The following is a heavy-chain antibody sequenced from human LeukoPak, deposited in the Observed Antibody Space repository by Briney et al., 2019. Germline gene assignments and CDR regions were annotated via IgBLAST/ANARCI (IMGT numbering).Heavy chain of an antibody. Sequence: QSGGSLRLSCAASGFTVSSNYMSWVRQAPGKGLEWVSVIYSGGSTYYADSVKGRFTISRDNSKNTLYLQMNSLRAEDTAVYYCARDQKDYGGFDYWGQGTLVTVSS. D-gene: IGHD4-23*01. CDR1: GFTVSSNY. J-gene: IGHJ4*02. V-gene: IGHV3-53*01. CDR3: ARDQKDYGGFDY. CDR2: IYSGGST.